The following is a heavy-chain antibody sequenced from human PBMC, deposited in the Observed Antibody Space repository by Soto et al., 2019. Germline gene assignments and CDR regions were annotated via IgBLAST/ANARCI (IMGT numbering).Heavy chain of an antibody. D-gene: IGHD2-21*02. V-gene: IGHV3-21*01. J-gene: IGHJ6*02. CDR2: ISSRSDT. Sequence: LRLSCAASGFSFSTYSMNWVRQAPGKGLEWVSSISSRSDTYYADSVKGRFTISRDNAKNSVSLQMDSLRAEDAAVYYCAREETAWPLAYGLDVWGQGTTVTVSS. CDR3: AREETAWPLAYGLDV. CDR1: GFSFSTYS.